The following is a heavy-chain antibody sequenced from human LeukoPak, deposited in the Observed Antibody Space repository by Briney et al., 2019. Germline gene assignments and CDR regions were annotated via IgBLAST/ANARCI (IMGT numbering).Heavy chain of an antibody. V-gene: IGHV1-8*01. J-gene: IGHJ5*02. CDR1: GYTFTSYD. CDR2: MNPNSGNT. D-gene: IGHD6-19*01. CDR3: ARGRRGQWPNNWFDP. Sequence: ASVKVSCKASGYTFTSYDINWVRQATGQGLEWMGWMNPNSGNTGYAQKFQGRVTMTRNTSISTAYMELSSLRSEDTAVCYCARGRRGQWPNNWFDPWGQGTLVTVSS.